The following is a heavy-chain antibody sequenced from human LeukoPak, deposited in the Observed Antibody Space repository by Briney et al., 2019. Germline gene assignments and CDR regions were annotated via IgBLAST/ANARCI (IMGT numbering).Heavy chain of an antibody. CDR3: AREDASGGTHLDY. V-gene: IGHV4-59*01. CDR2: VYHSGRT. J-gene: IGHJ4*02. CDR1: GFTFSNAW. Sequence: PGGSLRLSCAASGFTFSNAWMSWIRQPPGKGLEWIGYVYHSGRTNYNPSLKSRVTISADTSKNQFSLSLISVTAADTAIYYCAREDASGGTHLDYWGQGTLVTVSS. D-gene: IGHD4-23*01.